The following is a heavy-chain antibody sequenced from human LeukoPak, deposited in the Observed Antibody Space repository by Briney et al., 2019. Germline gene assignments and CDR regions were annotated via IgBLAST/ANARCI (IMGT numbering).Heavy chain of an antibody. V-gene: IGHV3-23*01. CDR3: AKDRVLRYFDWLFYFDY. J-gene: IGHJ4*02. CDR1: GFTFSSHA. Sequence: GGSLRLSCAASGFTFSSHAMSWVRQAPGKGLEWVSAISGSGGSTYYADSVKGRFTISRDNSKNTLYLQMNSLRAEDTAVYYCAKDRVLRYFDWLFYFDYWGQGTLVTVSS. CDR2: ISGSGGST. D-gene: IGHD3-9*01.